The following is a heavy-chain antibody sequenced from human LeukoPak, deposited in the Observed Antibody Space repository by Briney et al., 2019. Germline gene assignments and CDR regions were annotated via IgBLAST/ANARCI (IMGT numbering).Heavy chain of an antibody. Sequence: SETLSLTCTVSGGSISSYYWSWIRQPPGKGLEWIGYIYYSGSTNYNPSLKSRVTISVDTSKNQFSLKLSSVTAADTAVYYCARASVDIAAAGRVFDYWGQGTLVTVSS. J-gene: IGHJ4*02. CDR3: ARASVDIAAAGRVFDY. D-gene: IGHD6-13*01. CDR1: GGSISSYY. CDR2: IYYSGST. V-gene: IGHV4-59*12.